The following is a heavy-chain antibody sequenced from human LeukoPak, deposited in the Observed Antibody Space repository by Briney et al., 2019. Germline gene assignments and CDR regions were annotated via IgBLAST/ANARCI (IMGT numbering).Heavy chain of an antibody. CDR2: INAGNGNT. V-gene: IGHV1-3*01. CDR1: GYTFTSYA. Sequence: ASVKVSRKASGYTFTSYAMHWVRQAPGQRLEWMGWINAGNGNTKYSQKFQGRVTITRDTSASTAYMELSSLRSEDTAVYYCARDYFETTEAVFYYWGQGTLVTVSS. J-gene: IGHJ4*02. D-gene: IGHD3-9*01. CDR3: ARDYFETTEAVFYY.